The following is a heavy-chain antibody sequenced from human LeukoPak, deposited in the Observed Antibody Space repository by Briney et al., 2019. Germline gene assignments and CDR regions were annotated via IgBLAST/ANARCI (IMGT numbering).Heavy chain of an antibody. CDR2: IYYSGST. J-gene: IGHJ3*02. CDR3: ARHGAHYFENTDYIGALDI. V-gene: IGHV4-59*08. D-gene: IGHD3-22*01. CDR1: GGSISSYY. Sequence: SETLSLTCTVSGGSISSYYWSWVRQPPGKGLEWIGCIYYSGSTNYNPSLKNRITISVDTSKNQFSLQLSSVTAADTAVYYCARHGAHYFENTDYIGALDIWGQGTMVTVS.